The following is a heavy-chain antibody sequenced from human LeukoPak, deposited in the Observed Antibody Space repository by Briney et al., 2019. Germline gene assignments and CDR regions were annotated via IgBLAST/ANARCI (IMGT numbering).Heavy chain of an antibody. Sequence: GESLKISCKGSGYSFTSYWIGWVRQMPGKGLDWIGIIYPGESDTRYSPSFQGQVTISADKSISTAYLQWSSLKASDTAMYYCARGDYINLERWFDPWGQGTLVTVSS. D-gene: IGHD4-11*01. J-gene: IGHJ5*02. CDR1: GYSFTSYW. CDR2: IYPGESDT. CDR3: ARGDYINLERWFDP. V-gene: IGHV5-51*01.